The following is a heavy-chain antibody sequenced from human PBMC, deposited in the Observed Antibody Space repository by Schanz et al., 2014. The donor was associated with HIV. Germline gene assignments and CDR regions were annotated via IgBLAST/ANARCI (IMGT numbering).Heavy chain of an antibody. CDR3: ASARVLWFGELFDN. CDR2: INSDNGT. Sequence: QVQLVQSGAEVKKPGASVTVSCKASAYSFSGYYIHWVRQAPGQGLEWMGWINSDNGTNYAQEFQGRVTMTRDTSTGTAYMELRSLRAADTDVYFCASARVLWFGELFDNWGQGTLVTVSS. J-gene: IGHJ4*02. V-gene: IGHV1-2*02. D-gene: IGHD3-10*01. CDR1: AYSFSGYY.